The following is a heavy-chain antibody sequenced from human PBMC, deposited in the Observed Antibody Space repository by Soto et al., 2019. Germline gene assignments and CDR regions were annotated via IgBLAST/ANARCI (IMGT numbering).Heavy chain of an antibody. Sequence: QVQLVESGGGVVQPGRSLRLSCAASGFTFSSYGMHWVRQAPGKGLEWVAVIWYDGSNKYYADSVKGRFTISRDNSKNTLYLQMNSLRAEDTAVYYCARERSYYDFWSGYYGDWFDPWGQGTLVTVSS. D-gene: IGHD3-3*01. CDR3: ARERSYYDFWSGYYGDWFDP. J-gene: IGHJ5*02. CDR1: GFTFSSYG. V-gene: IGHV3-33*01. CDR2: IWYDGSNK.